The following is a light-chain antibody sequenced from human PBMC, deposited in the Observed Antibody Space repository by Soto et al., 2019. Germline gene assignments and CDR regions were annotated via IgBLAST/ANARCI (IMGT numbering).Light chain of an antibody. Sequence: EIVMTQSPATLSVSPGERATLSCRASQSVSSNLAWYQQKPVQAPMLLIYGASTRATGIPARFSGSGSGTEFTLTISSLQSADFAVYDCQQDNNWPPITFGQGTKLEIK. J-gene: IGKJ2*01. V-gene: IGKV3-15*01. CDR2: GAS. CDR1: QSVSSN. CDR3: QQDNNWPPIT.